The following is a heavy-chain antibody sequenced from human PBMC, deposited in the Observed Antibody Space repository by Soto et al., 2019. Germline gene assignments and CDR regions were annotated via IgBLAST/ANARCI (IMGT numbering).Heavy chain of an antibody. CDR2: ISYDGSEK. V-gene: IGHV3-30-3*01. D-gene: IGHD6-6*01. CDR1: GFTFSRHA. J-gene: IGHJ4*02. CDR3: AREVGGSSPPG. Sequence: QVQLVESGGGLVQPGRSLRLSCAASGFTFSRHAMHWVRQAPVKWLEWVAVISYDGSEKYYADSVKGRFTISRDSSKNTLYLQMDSLGPEDTAVYYCAREVGGSSPPGWGQGTMVTVSS.